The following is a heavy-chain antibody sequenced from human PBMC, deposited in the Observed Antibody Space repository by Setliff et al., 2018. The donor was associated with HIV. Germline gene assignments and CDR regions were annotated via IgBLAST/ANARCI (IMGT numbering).Heavy chain of an antibody. J-gene: IGHJ6*01. V-gene: IGHV4-59*10. Sequence: SETLSLTCAVYGGSFSGYYWSWIRQPAGKGLEWIGHIYTSGSTNYNPALKSRVTISVDTSKNQFYLKLSSVTAADTAVYYCARGHGWRYYDILTGYYNWANYYYYGMDV. D-gene: IGHD3-9*01. CDR3: ARGHGWRYYDILTGYYNWANYYYYGMDV. CDR2: IYTSGST. CDR1: GGSFSGYY.